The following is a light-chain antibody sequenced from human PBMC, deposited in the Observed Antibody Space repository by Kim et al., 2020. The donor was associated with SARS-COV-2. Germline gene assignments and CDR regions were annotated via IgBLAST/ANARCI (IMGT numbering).Light chain of an antibody. CDR3: QLYGSSPWT. CDR2: GAS. Sequence: EIVLTQSPGTLSLSPGERATLSCRASQSVSSSYLAWYQQKPGQAPRLLIYGASSRATGIPDRFSGSGSGTDFTLTISRLEPEDFAVYYCQLYGSSPWTFGQGNKVDIK. CDR1: QSVSSSY. V-gene: IGKV3-20*01. J-gene: IGKJ1*01.